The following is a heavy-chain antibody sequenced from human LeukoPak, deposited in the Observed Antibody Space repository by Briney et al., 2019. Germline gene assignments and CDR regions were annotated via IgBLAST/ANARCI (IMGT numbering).Heavy chain of an antibody. V-gene: IGHV4-30-2*06. J-gene: IGHJ2*01. CDR2: IYHSGTT. CDR3: ARGKWYFDL. Sequence: SETLSLTCTVSGGSISRGGYFWNWIRHSPGKGLEWFGYIYHSGTTDYNPSLKSRITISVDRSKNQISLKLSSVTAADTAVYYCARGKWYFDLWGRGTLVTVSS. CDR1: GGSISRGGYF.